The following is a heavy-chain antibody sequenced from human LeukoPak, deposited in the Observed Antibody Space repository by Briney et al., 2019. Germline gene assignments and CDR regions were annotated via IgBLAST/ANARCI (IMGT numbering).Heavy chain of an antibody. V-gene: IGHV1-69*04. CDR2: IIPIFGIA. CDR3: AREWGYPGYP. CDR1: GGTFSSYA. J-gene: IGHJ5*02. D-gene: IGHD5-18*01. Sequence: VASVKVSCKASGGTFSSYAISWVRQAPGQGLEWMGRIIPIFGIANYAQKFQGRVTITADKSTSTAYMELSSLRSEDTAVYYCAREWGYPGYPWGQGTLVTVSS.